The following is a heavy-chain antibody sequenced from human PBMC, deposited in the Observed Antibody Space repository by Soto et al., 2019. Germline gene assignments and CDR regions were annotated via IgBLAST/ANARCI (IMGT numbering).Heavy chain of an antibody. CDR2: ISKDGSIK. Sequence: QVQLVQSGGGVVQPGRSLRLSCAASGFTFSRHAMHWVRQAPGKGLEWVAIISKDGSIKYYADSVKGRLTISRDNSKNTLSLQMNSLRTEDTAVYYCARERVVVAGDALDIWGPETTVTVSS. V-gene: IGHV3-30-3*01. CDR3: ARERVVVAGDALDI. J-gene: IGHJ3*02. CDR1: GFTFSRHA. D-gene: IGHD2-21*01.